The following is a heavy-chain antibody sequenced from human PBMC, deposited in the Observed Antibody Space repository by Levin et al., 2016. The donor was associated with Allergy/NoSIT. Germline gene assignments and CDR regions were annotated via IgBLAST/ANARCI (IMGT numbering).Heavy chain of an antibody. V-gene: IGHV3-23*01. CDR2: INGGGGGT. J-gene: IGHJ6*02. D-gene: IGHD2-21*02. CDR3: ARIGPYCGGDCYSGYYYYGMDV. Sequence: VRQAPGKGLEWVSLINGGGGGTFYADSVKGRFTISRDNSKNTLYLQMNSLRAEDTAVYYCARIGPYCGGDCYSGYYYYGMDVWGQGTTVTVSS.